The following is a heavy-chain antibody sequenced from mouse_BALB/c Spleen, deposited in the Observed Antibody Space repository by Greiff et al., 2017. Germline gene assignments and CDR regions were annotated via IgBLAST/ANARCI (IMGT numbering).Heavy chain of an antibody. V-gene: IGHV5-6-3*01. CDR1: GFTFSSYG. J-gene: IGHJ2*01. CDR3: ARDIYDGYSDY. CDR2: INSNGGST. D-gene: IGHD2-3*01. Sequence: EVKLVESGGGLVQPGGSLKLSCAASGFTFSSYGMSWVRQTPDKRLELVATINSNGGSTYYPDSVKGRFTISRDNAKNTLYLQMSSLKSEDTAMYYCARDIYDGYSDYWGQGTTLTVSS.